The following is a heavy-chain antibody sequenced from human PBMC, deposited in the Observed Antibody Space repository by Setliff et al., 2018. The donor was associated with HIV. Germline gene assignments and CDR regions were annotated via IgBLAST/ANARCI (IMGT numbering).Heavy chain of an antibody. D-gene: IGHD2-8*02. CDR1: GYTFVHFD. J-gene: IGHJ6*03. CDR3: ARHYPLFIDSTAPPDNYMDL. V-gene: IGHV1-8*02. Sequence: ASVKVSCKTSGYTFVHFDIDWVRHAPGQGLEWIGWMTPLTASTGYSRKFQGRVTLTRDLSTGTAYMELNSLISNDTAVYYCARHYPLFIDSTAPPDNYMDLWGKGTRVTVSS. CDR2: MTPLTAST.